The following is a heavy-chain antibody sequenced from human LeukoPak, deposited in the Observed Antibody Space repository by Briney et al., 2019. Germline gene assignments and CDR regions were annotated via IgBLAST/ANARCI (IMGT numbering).Heavy chain of an antibody. CDR1: GYTFTSYD. J-gene: IGHJ4*02. CDR3: ARDTSGPLYYLDY. D-gene: IGHD1-26*01. V-gene: IGHV1-2*02. Sequence: ASVKVSCKASGYTFTSYDINWVRQAPGQGLEWMGWINPNSGGTKYAQKFQGRVTMTRDTSIRTAYLELSRLKSDDAAVYYCARDTSGPLYYLDYWGRGTLVTVSS. CDR2: INPNSGGT.